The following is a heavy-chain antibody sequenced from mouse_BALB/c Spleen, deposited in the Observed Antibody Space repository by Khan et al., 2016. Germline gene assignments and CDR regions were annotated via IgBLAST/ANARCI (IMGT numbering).Heavy chain of an antibody. CDR1: GYTFTDYS. V-gene: IGHV9-2-1*01. CDR3: AYYDEGDY. D-gene: IGHD2-4*01. Sequence: QSELVQSGPELKKPGETVKISCKASGYTFTDYSMHWVKQAPGKGLKWMGWINTETGEPTYADDFKGRFAFSLETSASTAYLQINNLKNEDTATYFCAYYDEGDYWGQGTTLTVSS. J-gene: IGHJ2*01. CDR2: INTETGEP.